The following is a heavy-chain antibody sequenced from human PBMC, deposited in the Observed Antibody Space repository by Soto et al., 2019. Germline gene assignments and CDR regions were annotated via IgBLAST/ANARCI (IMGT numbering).Heavy chain of an antibody. V-gene: IGHV3-30*18. CDR3: AKDGRSSSWYFGAYYYGMDV. CDR1: GFTFSSYG. Sequence: QTGGSLRLSCAASGFTFSSYGMHWVRQAPGKGLEWVAVISYDGSNKYYADSVKGRFTISRDNSKNTLYLQMNSLRAEDTAVYYCAKDGRSSSWYFGAYYYGMDVWGQGTTVTVSS. J-gene: IGHJ6*02. CDR2: ISYDGSNK. D-gene: IGHD6-13*01.